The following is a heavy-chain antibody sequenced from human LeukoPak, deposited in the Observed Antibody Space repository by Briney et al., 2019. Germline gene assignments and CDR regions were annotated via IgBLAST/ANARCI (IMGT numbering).Heavy chain of an antibody. J-gene: IGHJ4*02. CDR3: ARVSGVGDYVDY. D-gene: IGHD2-15*01. Sequence: SETLSLTCTVSGGSISSYYWSWIRQPPGKGLEWIGYIYYSGSTNYNPSLKSRVTISVDTSKNQFSLKLSSVTAADTAVYYCARVSGVGDYVDYWGQGTLVTVSS. CDR2: IYYSGST. V-gene: IGHV4-59*01. CDR1: GGSISSYY.